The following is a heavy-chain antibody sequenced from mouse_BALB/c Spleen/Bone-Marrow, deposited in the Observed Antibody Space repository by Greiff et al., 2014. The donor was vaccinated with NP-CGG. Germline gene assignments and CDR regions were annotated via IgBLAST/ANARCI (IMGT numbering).Heavy chain of an antibody. CDR1: GFTFSSFG. CDR2: ISDGSSTI. Sequence: EVKLMESGGGLVQPGGSRKLSCAASGFTFSSFGMHWVRQAPEEGLEWVAYISDGSSTIYYADTVKGRFTIFRDNPKNTLFLQMTSLRSEDTAMYCCARLDVGGYWGQGTTLTVST. CDR3: ARLDVGGY. J-gene: IGHJ2*01. V-gene: IGHV5-17*02.